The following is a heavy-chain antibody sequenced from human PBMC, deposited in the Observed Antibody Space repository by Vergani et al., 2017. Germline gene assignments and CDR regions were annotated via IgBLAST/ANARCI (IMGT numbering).Heavy chain of an antibody. CDR2: ISAYNGNT. J-gene: IGHJ5*02. CDR3: ARGAFLTGYYTGWFDP. Sequence: QVQLVQSGAEVKKPGASVKVSCKASGYTFTSYGISWVRQAPGQGLEWMGWISAYNGNTNYAQKLQGRVTMTTDTSTSTAYMGLSSLRSEDTAVYYCARGAFLTGYYTGWFDPWGQGTLVTVSS. D-gene: IGHD3-9*01. V-gene: IGHV1-18*04. CDR1: GYTFTSYG.